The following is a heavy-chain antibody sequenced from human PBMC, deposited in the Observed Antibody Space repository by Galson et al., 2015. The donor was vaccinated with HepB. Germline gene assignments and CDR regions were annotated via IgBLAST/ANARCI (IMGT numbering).Heavy chain of an antibody. CDR2: ISYDGGKK. J-gene: IGHJ4*02. Sequence: SLRLSCAASGIAFSRSDMHWVRRAPGRGLEWVAIISYDGGKKYYATSVQGRFTISRDNSKSTLFLLMNNMRSEDTAMYYCTRAVREPDSGYFDSWGQGALVTVSS. D-gene: IGHD1-14*01. CDR3: TRAVREPDSGYFDS. V-gene: IGHV3-30-3*01. CDR1: GIAFSRSD.